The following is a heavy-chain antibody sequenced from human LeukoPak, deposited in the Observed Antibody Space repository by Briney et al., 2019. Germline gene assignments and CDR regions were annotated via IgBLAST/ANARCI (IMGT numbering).Heavy chain of an antibody. V-gene: IGHV1-18*01. J-gene: IGHJ4*02. D-gene: IGHD5-12*01. CDR2: ISTYNGNT. CDR1: GYTFTSYG. CDR3: ARGRGSTSRY. Sequence: GASVKVSCKASGYTFTSYGITWVRQAPGQGLEWMGWISTYNGNTNYAQNLQGRVTMTTDTSTSTAYMGLRSLRSDDTAVYYCARGRGSTSRYWGQGTLVTVSS.